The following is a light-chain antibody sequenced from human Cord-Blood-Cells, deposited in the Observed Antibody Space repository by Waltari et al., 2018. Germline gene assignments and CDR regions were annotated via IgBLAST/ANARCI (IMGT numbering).Light chain of an antibody. CDR3: QQYNNCPPT. CDR1: QSVSSN. CDR2: GAS. J-gene: IGKJ1*01. Sequence: EIVMTQSPATLSVSPGERATLSCRASQSVSSNLAWYQQKHGQAPRLLIYGASTRVTGIPASFSGSGSGTDFTLTISSLQSENFAVYYCQQYNNCPPTFGEGTKVEIK. V-gene: IGKV3-15*01.